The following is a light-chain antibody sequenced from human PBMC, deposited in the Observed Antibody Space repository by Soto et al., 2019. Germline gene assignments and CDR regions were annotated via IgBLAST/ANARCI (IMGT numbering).Light chain of an antibody. Sequence: QCALTQPASVSGSPGQSITISCTGSSSDVGGYNHVSWYQQHPGKAPKLMIYDVSNRPSGVSNRFSGSKSGNTASLTISGLQAEDESDYYCSSYTSSSTVVFGGGTKLTVL. J-gene: IGLJ3*02. CDR1: SSDVGGYNH. CDR2: DVS. CDR3: SSYTSSSTVV. V-gene: IGLV2-14*03.